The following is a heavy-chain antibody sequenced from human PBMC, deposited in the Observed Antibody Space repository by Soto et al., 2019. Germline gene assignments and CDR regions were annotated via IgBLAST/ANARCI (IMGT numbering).Heavy chain of an antibody. CDR2: ISYDGSNK. V-gene: IGHV3-30-3*01. D-gene: IGHD3-16*01. J-gene: IGHJ4*02. CDR3: AIGAGGGLLDY. Sequence: QVQLVESGGGVVQPGRSLRLSCAASGFTFSSYAMHWVRQAPGKGLEWVAVISYDGSNKYYADSVKGRFTISRDNSKNTLYLQMNSLRAEDTAVYYCAIGAGGGLLDYWGQGTLVTVSS. CDR1: GFTFSSYA.